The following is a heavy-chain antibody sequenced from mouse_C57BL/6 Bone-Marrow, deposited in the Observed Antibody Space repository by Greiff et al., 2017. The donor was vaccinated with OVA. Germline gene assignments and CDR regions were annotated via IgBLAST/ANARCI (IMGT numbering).Heavy chain of an antibody. Sequence: VQLQQSGAELARPGASVKMSCKASGYTFTSYTMHWVKQRPGQGLEWIGYINPSSGYTKYNQKFKDKATLTADKSSSTAYMQLSSLTSEDSAVYYCRFDWHFDVWGTGTRVTVSA. V-gene: IGHV1-4*01. CDR2: INPSSGYT. CDR1: GYTFTSYT. J-gene: IGHJ1*03. CDR3: RFDWHFDV.